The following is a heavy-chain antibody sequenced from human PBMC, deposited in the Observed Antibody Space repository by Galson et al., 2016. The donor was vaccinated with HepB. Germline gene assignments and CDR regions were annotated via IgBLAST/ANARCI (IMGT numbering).Heavy chain of an antibody. CDR3: ARAYNWDDEDSGLDV. D-gene: IGHD1-1*01. CDR2: IDPTDSNT. Sequence: QSGAEAKKPGESLRLSCKASGYSFTSYWSHWVRQMPGKGLEWMGAIDPTDSNTNYSPSFQGHVTLSADKSVNTAYLQWSNLKASDTATYYCARAYNWDDEDSGLDVWGQGTSVTVSS. V-gene: IGHV5-10-1*01. J-gene: IGHJ6*02. CDR1: GYSFTSYW.